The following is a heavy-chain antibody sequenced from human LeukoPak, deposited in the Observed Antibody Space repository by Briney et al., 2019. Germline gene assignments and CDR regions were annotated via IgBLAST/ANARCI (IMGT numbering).Heavy chain of an antibody. CDR3: ARALLEMATIDAFDI. CDR1: GVTFTSYW. D-gene: IGHD5-24*01. J-gene: IGHJ3*02. V-gene: IGHV3-74*03. CDR2: VKSDGSTT. Sequence: PGGSLRLSCVGSGVTFTSYWMHWVRQAPGKGLVWVSRVKSDGSTTTYADSVKGRFTISRDNAKNTLYLQMNSLRAEDTAVYYCARALLEMATIDAFDIWGQGTMVTVSS.